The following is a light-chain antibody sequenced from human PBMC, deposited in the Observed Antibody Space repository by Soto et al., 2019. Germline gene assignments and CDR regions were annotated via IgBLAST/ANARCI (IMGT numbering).Light chain of an antibody. CDR3: CSYAGSYNLGV. CDR2: DVS. J-gene: IGLJ3*02. V-gene: IGLV2-11*01. Sequence: QSVLTQPRSVSGSPGQSVIISCTGTSSDVGGYDFVSWYQQHPGKAPKLMIHDVSKRPSGVPDRFSGSKSGNSASLTISGLQAEDEADYYCCSYAGSYNLGVFGGGTKLTVL. CDR1: SSDVGGYDF.